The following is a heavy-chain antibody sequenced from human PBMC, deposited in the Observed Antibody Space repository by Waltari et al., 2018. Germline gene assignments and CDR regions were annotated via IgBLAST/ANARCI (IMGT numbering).Heavy chain of an antibody. CDR2: SIPIFGTA. V-gene: IGHV1-69*01. CDR3: ARDFSPYGAGRGPFDY. CDR1: GGTISSSS. Sequence: QLQLQESGPGLVKPSETLSLPCTVSGGTISSSSYYWGCIRQPPGKGLEWMGGSIPIFGTANYAQKFQGRVTITTDESTSTAYMELSSLRSEDTAVYYCARDFSPYGAGRGPFDYWGQGTLVTVSS. D-gene: IGHD4-17*01. J-gene: IGHJ4*02.